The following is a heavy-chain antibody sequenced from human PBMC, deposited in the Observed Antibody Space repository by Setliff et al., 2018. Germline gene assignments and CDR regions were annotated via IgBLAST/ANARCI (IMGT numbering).Heavy chain of an antibody. D-gene: IGHD5-12*01. CDR1: GGSISNSTFY. CDR3: ARNPDFLQYSFDL. V-gene: IGHV4-39*07. J-gene: IGHJ2*01. Sequence: PSETLSLTCTVSGGSISNSTFYWGWIRQPPGKGLEWIGSINYYGSIFDDGTTYSTYYSPSLKSRATISIDTSKSQFSLKLSSMTAADTALYYCARNPDFLQYSFDLWGRGTLVTVSS. CDR2: INYYGSIFDDGTTYST.